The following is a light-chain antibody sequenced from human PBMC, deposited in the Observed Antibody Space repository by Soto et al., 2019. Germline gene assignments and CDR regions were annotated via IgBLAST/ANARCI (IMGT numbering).Light chain of an antibody. Sequence: EIVMTQSPATLSVSPGERATLSCRASQSVSSNLAWYQQKPGQAPRLLIYGASTRATGIPARFSGSGSGTEFTLTISSLQSEEFAVYYCQQYNNWITFGQGTRLEIK. CDR1: QSVSSN. J-gene: IGKJ5*01. V-gene: IGKV3-15*01. CDR3: QQYNNWIT. CDR2: GAS.